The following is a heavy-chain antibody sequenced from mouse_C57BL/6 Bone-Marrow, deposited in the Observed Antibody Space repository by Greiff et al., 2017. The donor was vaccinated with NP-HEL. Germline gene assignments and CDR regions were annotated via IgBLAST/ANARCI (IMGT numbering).Heavy chain of an antibody. D-gene: IGHD1-1*01. Sequence: EVKLVESGGDLVKPGGSLKLSCAASGFTFSSYGMSWVRQTPDKRLEWVATISSGGSYTYYPDSVKGRFTISRDNAKNTLYLQMSSLKSEDTAMYYCARLNYYGSSPYYAMDYWGQGTSVTVSS. V-gene: IGHV5-6*02. J-gene: IGHJ4*01. CDR1: GFTFSSYG. CDR3: ARLNYYGSSPYYAMDY. CDR2: ISSGGSYT.